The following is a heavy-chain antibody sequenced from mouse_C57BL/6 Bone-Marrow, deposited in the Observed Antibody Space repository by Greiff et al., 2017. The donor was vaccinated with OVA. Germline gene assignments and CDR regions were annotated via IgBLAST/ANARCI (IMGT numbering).Heavy chain of an antibody. CDR1: GYTFTSYW. D-gene: IGHD1-1*01. J-gene: IGHJ4*01. V-gene: IGHV1-64*01. CDR2: IHPNSGST. Sequence: VQLQQPGAELVKPGASVKLSCKASGYTFTSYWMHWVKQRPGQGLEWIGMIHPNSGSTNYNEKFKSKATLTVDKSSRTAYMQLSSLTSEDSAVYYCAREGTTVVARDYAMDYWGQGTSVTVSS. CDR3: AREGTTVVARDYAMDY.